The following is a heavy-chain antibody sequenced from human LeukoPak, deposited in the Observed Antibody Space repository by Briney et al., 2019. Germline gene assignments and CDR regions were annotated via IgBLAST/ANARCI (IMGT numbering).Heavy chain of an antibody. D-gene: IGHD5-12*01. J-gene: IGHJ4*02. Sequence: KFQGRVTITRDTSASTAYMELSSLRSEDTAVYYCATAGSEYSGYDFGYWGQGTLVTVSS. CDR3: ATAGSEYSGYDFGY. V-gene: IGHV1-3*01.